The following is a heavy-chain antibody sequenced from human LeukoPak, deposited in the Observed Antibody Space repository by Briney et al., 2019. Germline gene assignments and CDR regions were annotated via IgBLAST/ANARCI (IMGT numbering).Heavy chain of an antibody. CDR2: IYPGDSDI. J-gene: IGHJ4*02. D-gene: IGHD3-22*01. CDR1: GYLFPTYC. V-gene: IGHV5-51*01. Sequence: GESLQISSKGSGYLFPTYCIGWVRQMPGKGLVWLAIIYPGDSDITYSPSFQGQVTISADKSISTAYLQWSSLKASDSAIYYCARRGSRGYYYIFDYWGQGTLVTVSS. CDR3: ARRGSRGYYYIFDY.